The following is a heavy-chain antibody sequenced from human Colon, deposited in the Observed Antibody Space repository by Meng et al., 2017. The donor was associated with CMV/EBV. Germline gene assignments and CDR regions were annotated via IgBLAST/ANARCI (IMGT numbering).Heavy chain of an antibody. V-gene: IGHV4-38-2*02. CDR1: GYSISSGYY. J-gene: IGHJ6*02. D-gene: IGHD6-19*01. CDR3: ARELGQWLATYYFYYAMDV. CDR2: IYDSRST. Sequence: GSLRLSCTVSGYSISSGYYWGWIRQPPGKGLEWIGSIYDSRSTYYNPSLKSRVTILVDTSKNQFSLKLSSVTAADTAVYYCARELGQWLATYYFYYAMDVWGQGTTVTVSS.